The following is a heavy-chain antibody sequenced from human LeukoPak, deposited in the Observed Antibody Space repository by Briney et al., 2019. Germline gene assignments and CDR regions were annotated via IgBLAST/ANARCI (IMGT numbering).Heavy chain of an antibody. CDR1: GFTFSTYT. V-gene: IGHV3-30*04. D-gene: IGHD3-10*01. J-gene: IGHJ4*02. Sequence: GGSLRLSCTASGFTFSTYTMHWVRQAPGKGLEWVAVISYDGSNIYYTDSVKGRFTISRDNSKSTLYLQMNSLRAEDTAVYNCVCYGPGSYSTAGWGQGTLVTVSS. CDR2: ISYDGSNI. CDR3: VCYGPGSYSTAG.